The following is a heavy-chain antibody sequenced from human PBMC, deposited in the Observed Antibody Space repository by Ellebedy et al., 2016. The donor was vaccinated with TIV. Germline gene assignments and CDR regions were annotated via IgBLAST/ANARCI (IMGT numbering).Heavy chain of an antibody. Sequence: MPSETLSLTCTVSGGSISSYYWSWIRQPPGKGLEWIGYIYYSGSTNYNPSLKSRFTISVDTSKNQFSLKLSSVTAADTAVYYCARVYCSSSSCYAFDIWGQGTMVTVSS. CDR3: ARVYCSSSSCYAFDI. V-gene: IGHV4-59*01. CDR2: IYYSGST. CDR1: GGSISSYY. J-gene: IGHJ3*02. D-gene: IGHD2-15*01.